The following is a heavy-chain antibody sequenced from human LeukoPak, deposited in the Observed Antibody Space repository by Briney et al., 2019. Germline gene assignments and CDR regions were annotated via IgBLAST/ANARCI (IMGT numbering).Heavy chain of an antibody. V-gene: IGHV3-9*01. Sequence: RSLRLSCAASGFTFDDYAMHWVRQAPGKGLEWVSGISWNSGSIGYADSVKGRFTISRDNAKNSLYLQMNSLRAEDTALYYCAKDQDSSGYYPSPDYWGQGTLVTVSS. CDR2: ISWNSGSI. CDR1: GFTFDDYA. CDR3: AKDQDSSGYYPSPDY. D-gene: IGHD3-22*01. J-gene: IGHJ4*02.